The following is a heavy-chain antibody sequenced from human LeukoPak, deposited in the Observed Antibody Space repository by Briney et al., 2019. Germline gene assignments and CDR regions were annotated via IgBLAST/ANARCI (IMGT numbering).Heavy chain of an antibody. CDR3: ARVVGATDY. CDR1: GASISSYY. V-gene: IGHV4-34*01. D-gene: IGHD1-26*01. J-gene: IGHJ4*02. Sequence: PSETLSLTCTVSGASISSYYWSWIRQPPGKGLEWIGEINHSGSTNYNPSLKSRVTISVDTSKNQFSLKLNSVTAADTAVYYCARVVGATDYWGQGTLVTVSS. CDR2: INHSGST.